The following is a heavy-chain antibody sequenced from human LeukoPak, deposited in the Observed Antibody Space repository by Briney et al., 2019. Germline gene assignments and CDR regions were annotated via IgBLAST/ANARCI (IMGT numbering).Heavy chain of an antibody. CDR1: GFTFSSYS. CDR2: ISSSSYI. CDR3: ARSGYGDYPSHFDY. D-gene: IGHD4-17*01. V-gene: IGHV3-21*01. Sequence: GGSLRLSCAASGFTFSSYSMNWVRQAPGKGLEWVSSISSSSYIYYADSVKGRLTISRDNAKNSLYLQMNSLRAEDTAVYYCARSGYGDYPSHFDYWGQGTLVTVSS. J-gene: IGHJ4*02.